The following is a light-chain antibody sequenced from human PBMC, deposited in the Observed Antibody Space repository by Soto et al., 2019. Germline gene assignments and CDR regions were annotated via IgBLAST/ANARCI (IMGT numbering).Light chain of an antibody. CDR1: SSNIGAGYD. CDR3: QSYGSSLSG. CDR2: GNS. Sequence: QSVLTQPPSVSGAPGQRVTISCTGSSSNIGAGYDGHWYQQLPGTAPKLLIYGNSNRPSGVPDRFSGSKSGTSASLAITGLQAEDEADYYCQSYGSSLSGIGPGTKFTVL. V-gene: IGLV1-40*01. J-gene: IGLJ1*01.